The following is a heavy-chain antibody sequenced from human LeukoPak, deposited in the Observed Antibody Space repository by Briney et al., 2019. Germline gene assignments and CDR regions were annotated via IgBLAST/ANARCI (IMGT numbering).Heavy chain of an antibody. J-gene: IGHJ3*02. D-gene: IGHD2-15*01. CDR1: GGFVSSGSYS. V-gene: IGHV4-61*01. CDR3: ARRGSGGRSFDI. CDR2: ISYSGST. Sequence: SETLSLTCTVSGGFVSSGSYSWTWIRQPPGKGLEWIGFISYSGSTNYNPSLKSRVTISVDTSKNQFSFNLTSVTAADTAVYYCARRGSGGRSFDIWGQGTMVTVSS.